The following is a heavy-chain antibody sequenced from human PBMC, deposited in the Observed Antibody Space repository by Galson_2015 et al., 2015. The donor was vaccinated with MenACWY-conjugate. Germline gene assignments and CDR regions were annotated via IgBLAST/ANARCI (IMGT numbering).Heavy chain of an antibody. CDR3: GTSGWNRINY. D-gene: IGHD6-25*01. CDR1: IGAISNIDW. J-gene: IGHJ4*02. Sequence: SEPLSLTCDVSIGAISNIDWWTCVRQPPGKGLEWVGEISLSGETHYSPSLRGRVTISIDKSKNQISLKLSSVTAADTALYYCGTSGWNRINYLGQETLVTVSS. V-gene: IGHV4/OR15-8*02. CDR2: ISLSGET.